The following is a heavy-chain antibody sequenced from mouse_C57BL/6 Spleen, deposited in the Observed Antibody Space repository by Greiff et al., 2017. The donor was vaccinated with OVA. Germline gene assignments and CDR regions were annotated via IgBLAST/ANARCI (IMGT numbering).Heavy chain of an antibody. CDR1: GYAFTNYL. J-gene: IGHJ2*01. V-gene: IGHV1-54*01. CDR3: ARSGLALGPVIDY. D-gene: IGHD4-1*01. CDR2: INPGSGGT. Sequence: QVQLQQSGAELVRPGTSVKVSCKASGYAFTNYLIEWVKQRPGQGLEWIGVINPGSGGTNYNEKFKGKATLTADKSSSTAYMQLSSLTSEDSAVYFCARSGLALGPVIDYWGQGTTLTVAS.